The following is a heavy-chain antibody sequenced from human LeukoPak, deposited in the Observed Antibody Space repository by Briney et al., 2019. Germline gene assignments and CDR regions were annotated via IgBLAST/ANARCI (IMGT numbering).Heavy chain of an antibody. CDR2: ISSSSSYI. CDR1: GFTFSSYS. V-gene: IGHV3-21*04. Sequence: PRRFLRLSCAASGFTFSSYSMNWVRQAPGKGLEWVSSISSSSSYIYYADSVKGRFTISRDNSKNTLYLQMNSLRAEDTAVYYCARTIPGESPFDYWGQGTLVTVSS. J-gene: IGHJ4*02. CDR3: ARTIPGESPFDY. D-gene: IGHD3-16*01.